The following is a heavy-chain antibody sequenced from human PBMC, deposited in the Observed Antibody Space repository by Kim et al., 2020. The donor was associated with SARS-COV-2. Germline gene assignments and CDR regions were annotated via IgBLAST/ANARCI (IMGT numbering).Heavy chain of an antibody. V-gene: IGHV3-30-3*01. CDR2: ISYDGSNK. J-gene: IGHJ4*02. CDR3: AREGGGQLASSPLHYFDY. CDR1: GFTFSSYA. Sequence: GGSLRLSCAASGFTFSSYAMHWVRQAPGKGLEWVAVISYDGSNKYYADSVKGRFTISRDNSKNTLYLQMNSLRAEDTAVYYCAREGGGQLASSPLHYFDYWGQGTLVTVSS. D-gene: IGHD6-6*01.